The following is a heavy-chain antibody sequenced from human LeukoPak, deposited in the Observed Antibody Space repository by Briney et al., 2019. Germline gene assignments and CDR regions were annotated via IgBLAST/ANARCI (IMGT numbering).Heavy chain of an antibody. CDR2: ISWNSGSI. CDR1: GFTFDDYA. J-gene: IGHJ4*02. Sequence: PGGSLRLSCAASGFTFDDYAMHWVRQAPGKRLEWVSGISWNSGSIGYADSVKGRFTISRDNAKNSLYLQMSSLRAEDTALYYCAKASLGYCSGGSCFFDYWGQGTLVTVSS. V-gene: IGHV3-9*01. D-gene: IGHD2-15*01. CDR3: AKASLGYCSGGSCFFDY.